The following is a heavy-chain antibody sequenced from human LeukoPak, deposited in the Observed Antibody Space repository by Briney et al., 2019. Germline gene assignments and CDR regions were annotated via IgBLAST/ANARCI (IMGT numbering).Heavy chain of an antibody. J-gene: IGHJ4*02. V-gene: IGHV3-48*02. CDR3: AGQKGMDY. Sequence: PGGSLRLSCAASGFTFSGYTMNWVRQAPGKGLEWVSSISSDRTTIFYADSVKGRFTISRDNAQNSLYLQMNSLRDEDTAVYYCAGQKGMDYWGQGTLVVVSS. CDR2: ISSDRTTI. CDR1: GFTFSGYT.